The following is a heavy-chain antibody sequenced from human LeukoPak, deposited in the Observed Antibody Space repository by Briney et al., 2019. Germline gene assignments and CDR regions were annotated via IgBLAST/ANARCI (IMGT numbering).Heavy chain of an antibody. Sequence: SETLSLTCTVSGGSVSSGSYYWSWIRQPPGKGLEWIGYIYYGGSTNYNPSLKSRVTISVDTSKNQFSLKLSSVTAADTAVYYCARGFGRSWFDPWGQGTLVTVSS. V-gene: IGHV4-61*01. CDR3: ARGFGRSWFDP. J-gene: IGHJ5*02. D-gene: IGHD3-10*01. CDR2: IYYGGST. CDR1: GGSVSSGSYY.